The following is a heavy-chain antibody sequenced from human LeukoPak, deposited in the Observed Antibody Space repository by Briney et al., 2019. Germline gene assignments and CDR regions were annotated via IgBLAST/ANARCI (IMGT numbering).Heavy chain of an antibody. CDR1: GGSISSHY. CDR3: ARAAVTTYYYYYYMDV. V-gene: IGHV4-59*11. J-gene: IGHJ6*03. Sequence: PSETLSLTCTDSGGSISSHYWSWIRQPPGKGLEWIGYIYYSGSTNYNPSLKSRVTISVDTSKNQFSLKLSSVTAADTAVYYCARAAVTTYYYYYYMDVWGKGTTVTVSS. D-gene: IGHD4-11*01. CDR2: IYYSGST.